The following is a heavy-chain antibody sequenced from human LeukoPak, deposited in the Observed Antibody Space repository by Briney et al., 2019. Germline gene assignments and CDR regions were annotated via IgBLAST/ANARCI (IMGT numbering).Heavy chain of an antibody. CDR2: IYHSGST. D-gene: IGHD6-13*01. Sequence: PSETLSLTCTVSGVSISSGGYYWSWIRQPPGKGLEWIGYIYHSGSTYYNPSLKSRVTISVDRSKNQFSLKLSSVTAADTAVYYCARDPSIAAAGTFPYDYWGQGTLVTVSS. V-gene: IGHV4-30-2*01. CDR3: ARDPSIAAAGTFPYDY. J-gene: IGHJ4*02. CDR1: GVSISSGGYY.